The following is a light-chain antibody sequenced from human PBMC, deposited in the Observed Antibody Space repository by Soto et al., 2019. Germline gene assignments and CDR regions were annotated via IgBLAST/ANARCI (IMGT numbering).Light chain of an antibody. V-gene: IGKV3-20*01. CDR1: QSVTSSY. J-gene: IGKJ2*01. Sequence: EIVLTQSPGSLSLSPGERATISYRASQSVTSSYLAWYQQRPGQAPRLLIYGASSRATGIPDRFSGSGSGTDFTLTISRLEPEDFAVYYCHQYGTFGQGTKLEIK. CDR3: HQYGT. CDR2: GAS.